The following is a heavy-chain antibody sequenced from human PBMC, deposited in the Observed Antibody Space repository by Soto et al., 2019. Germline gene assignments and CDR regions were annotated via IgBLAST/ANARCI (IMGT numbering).Heavy chain of an antibody. J-gene: IGHJ6*04. D-gene: IGHD4-17*01. V-gene: IGHV5-51*01. Sequence: GESLQISCKASGYIFTLYWIGCVRQMPGKGLEWMGIIYPGDSDTGYSPSFQGQVTISADKSISNASLQWSSLKASDTAVYYCARQSPTPGYYYFSYGMDVWGKGTKVTVSS. CDR3: ARQSPTPGYYYFSYGMDV. CDR2: IYPGDSDT. CDR1: GYIFTLYW.